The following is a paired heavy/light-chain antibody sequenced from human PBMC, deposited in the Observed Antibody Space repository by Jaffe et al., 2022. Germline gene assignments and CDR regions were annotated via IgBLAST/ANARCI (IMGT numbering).Light chain of an antibody. CDR2: DNS. CDR1: NIGSKS. CDR3: QVWDSSGDHRV. Sequence: SYVLTQPPSVSVAPGQTARITCGGNNIGSKSVHWYQQKPGQAPVLVVYDNSDRPSGIPERFSGSNSGNTATLTISRVEAGDEADYYCQVWDSSGDHRVFGGGTKLTVL. J-gene: IGLJ2*01. V-gene: IGLV3-21*02.
Heavy chain of an antibody. V-gene: IGHV5-51*03. CDR3: VTKSSSWSGPFEY. J-gene: IGHJ4*02. Sequence: EVQLVQSGAEVKKPGESLKISCKGSGYSFTNYWIGWVRQMPGKGLEWMGFIYPGDSDTRYSPSFQGQVTISADKSLTTAYLQWSSLKASDTAMYYCVTKSSSWSGPFEYWGQGTLVTVSS. CDR2: IYPGDSDT. CDR1: GYSFTNYW. D-gene: IGHD6-13*01.